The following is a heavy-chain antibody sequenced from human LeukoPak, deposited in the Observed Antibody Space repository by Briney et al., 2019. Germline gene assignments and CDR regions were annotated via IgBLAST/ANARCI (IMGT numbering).Heavy chain of an antibody. D-gene: IGHD6-19*01. J-gene: IGHJ4*02. V-gene: IGHV4-59*01. CDR1: GGSISSYY. CDR3: ARHQRYSSGWHATFDY. CDR2: IYYSGST. Sequence: NTSETLSLTCTVSGGSISSYYLSWIRQPPGKGLEWIGYIYYSGSTNYNPSLKSRVTISVDTSKNQFSLKLSSVTAADTAVYYCARHQRYSSGWHATFDYWGQGTLVTVSS.